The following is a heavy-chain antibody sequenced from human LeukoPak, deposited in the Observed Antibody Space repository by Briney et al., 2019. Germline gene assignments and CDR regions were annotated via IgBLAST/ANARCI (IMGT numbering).Heavy chain of an antibody. Sequence: GGSLRLSCAASGFTFSSYGMHWVRQAPGKGLEWVAVISYDGSNKYYADSVKGRFTISRDNSKNTLYLQMNSLRAEDTAVYYCAKGDSSGLGYYWGQGTLVTVSS. CDR2: ISYDGSNK. CDR3: AKGDSSGLGYY. D-gene: IGHD3-22*01. J-gene: IGHJ4*02. V-gene: IGHV3-30*18. CDR1: GFTFSSYG.